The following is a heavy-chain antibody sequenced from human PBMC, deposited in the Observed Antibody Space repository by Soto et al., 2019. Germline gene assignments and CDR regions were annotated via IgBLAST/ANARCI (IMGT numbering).Heavy chain of an antibody. V-gene: IGHV4-31*03. CDR1: GGSINSGDSY. D-gene: IGHD1-26*01. CDR3: ARDAPGGAPY. J-gene: IGHJ4*02. Sequence: QVQLQESGPGLVRPSQTLSLTCTVSGGSINSGDSYWNWIRQHPEKGLEWIGYINYRGSTFYNPSLKSRIIRSGDTSKNPFPLGLSSVTAADTAVYYCARDAPGGAPYWGQGTLVTVSS. CDR2: INYRGST.